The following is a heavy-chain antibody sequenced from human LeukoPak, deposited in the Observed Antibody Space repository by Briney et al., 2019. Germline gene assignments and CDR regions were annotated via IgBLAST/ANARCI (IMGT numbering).Heavy chain of an antibody. J-gene: IGHJ3*02. Sequence: PSETLSLTCTVSGGSISSYYWSWIRQPPGKGLEWFGSIYYSGSTNYNPSLKSRVTISVDTSKNQLSLKLSSVTAADTAVYYCARGGFYYDFWSGYPISNHAFDIWGQGTMVTVSS. V-gene: IGHV4-59*01. CDR3: ARGGFYYDFWSGYPISNHAFDI. CDR1: GGSISSYY. D-gene: IGHD3-3*01. CDR2: IYYSGST.